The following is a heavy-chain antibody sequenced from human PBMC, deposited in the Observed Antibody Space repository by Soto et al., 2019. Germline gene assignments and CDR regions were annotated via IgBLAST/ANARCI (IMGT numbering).Heavy chain of an antibody. CDR3: TTSPDIVVVPDANQHYYYYMDV. J-gene: IGHJ6*03. V-gene: IGHV3-15*01. CDR1: GFTFSNAW. D-gene: IGHD2-2*01. Sequence: EVQLVESGGGLVKPGGSLRLSCAASGFTFSNAWMSWVRQAPGKGLEWVGRIKSKTDGGTTDYAAPVNGRFTISRDDSKNTRYLQMNSLKREDTAVYYSTTSPDIVVVPDANQHYYYYMDVWGKGTTVTVSS. CDR2: IKSKTDGGTT.